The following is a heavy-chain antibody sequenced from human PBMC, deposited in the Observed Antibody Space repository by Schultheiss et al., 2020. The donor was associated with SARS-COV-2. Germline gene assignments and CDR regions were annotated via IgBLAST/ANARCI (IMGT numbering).Heavy chain of an antibody. CDR3: ARGGASSLPFDY. J-gene: IGHJ4*02. CDR1: GGSFSGYY. V-gene: IGHV4-34*01. D-gene: IGHD6-13*01. CDR2: INHSGST. Sequence: SQTLSLTCAVYGGSFSGYYWSWIRQPPGKGLEWIGEINHSGSTNYNPSLKSRVTISVDKSKNQFSLMLSSVTAADTAVYFCARGGASSLPFDYWGQGALVTVSS.